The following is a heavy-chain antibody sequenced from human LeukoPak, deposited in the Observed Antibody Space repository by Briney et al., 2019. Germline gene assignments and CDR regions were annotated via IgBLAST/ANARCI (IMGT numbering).Heavy chain of an antibody. CDR3: AKLKRSSGWSDY. D-gene: IGHD6-19*01. V-gene: IGHV3-23*01. Sequence: GGSLRLSCAASGFTISSYAMSWVRQAPGKGLEWVSAISGSGGSTYYADSVKGRFTISRDSSKNTLYLQMNSPRAEDTAVYYCAKLKRSSGWSDYWGQGTLVTVSS. CDR2: ISGSGGST. J-gene: IGHJ4*02. CDR1: GFTISSYA.